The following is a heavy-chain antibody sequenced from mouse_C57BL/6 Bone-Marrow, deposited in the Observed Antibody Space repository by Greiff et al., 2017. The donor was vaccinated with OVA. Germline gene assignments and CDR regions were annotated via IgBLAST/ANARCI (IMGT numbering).Heavy chain of an antibody. CDR1: GYTFTSYW. V-gene: IGHV1-59*01. Sequence: QVHVKQSGAELVRPGTSVKLSCKASGYTFTSYWMHWVKQRPGQGLEWIGVIDPSDSYTNYNQKFKGKATLTVDTSSSTAYMQLSSLTSEDSAVYYCASYYGSSYNDYWGQGTTLTVSS. CDR3: ASYYGSSYNDY. D-gene: IGHD1-1*01. J-gene: IGHJ2*01. CDR2: IDPSDSYT.